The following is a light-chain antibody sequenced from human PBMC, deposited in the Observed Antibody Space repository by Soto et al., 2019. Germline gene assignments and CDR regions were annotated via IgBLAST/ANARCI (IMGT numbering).Light chain of an antibody. CDR2: AAS. J-gene: IGKJ1*01. CDR1: QSIGIY. CDR3: QQSYRTPRT. V-gene: IGKV1-39*01. Sequence: DIQMTQSPSSLSASVGDRVTITCRASQSIGIYLNWYQQKPGKAPKLLIYAASSLQSGVPSRFSGSGSGTGFTLTITSLQPEDFATYYCQQSYRTPRTFGQGTKVDIE.